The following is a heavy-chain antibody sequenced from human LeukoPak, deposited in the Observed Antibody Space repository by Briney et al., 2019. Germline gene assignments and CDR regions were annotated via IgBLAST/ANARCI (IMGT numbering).Heavy chain of an antibody. V-gene: IGHV3-74*01. Sequence: GGSLRLSCAASGFTFSGYWMHWVRQAPGKGLVLVSRINSDGSSTSYADSVKGRFTISRDNAKNTLYLQMNSLRAEDTAVYYCAREVKYYDFWSGYYYYYMDVWGKGTTVTVSS. CDR1: GFTFSGYW. J-gene: IGHJ6*03. D-gene: IGHD3-3*01. CDR2: INSDGSST. CDR3: AREVKYYDFWSGYYYYYMDV.